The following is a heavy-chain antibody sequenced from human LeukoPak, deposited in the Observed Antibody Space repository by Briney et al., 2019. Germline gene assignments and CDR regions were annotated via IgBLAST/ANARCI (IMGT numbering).Heavy chain of an antibody. CDR1: GAPITSDSYY. J-gene: IGHJ3*02. CDR3: ARQRIAGAATGRAFDI. CDR2: IYYSGST. Sequence: SETLSLTCTLSGAPITSDSYYWGWIRQPPGKGLEWIGSIYYSGSTYYNPSLKSRVTVSVDTSKNQFSLKLSSVTAADTAVYYCARQRIAGAATGRAFDIWGQGTMVTVS. D-gene: IGHD6-13*01. V-gene: IGHV4-39*01.